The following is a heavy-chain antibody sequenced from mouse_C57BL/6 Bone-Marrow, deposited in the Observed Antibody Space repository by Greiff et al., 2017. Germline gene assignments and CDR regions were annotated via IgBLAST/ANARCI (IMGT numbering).Heavy chain of an antibody. CDR1: GYTFTSYW. CDR2: IDPSDSET. D-gene: IGHD2-4*01. V-gene: IGHV1-52*01. CDR3: ARDEDYDYDDSMDY. J-gene: IGHJ4*01. Sequence: QVQLQQPGAELVRPGSSVKLSCKASGYTFTSYWMHWVKQRPLQGLEWIGNIDPSDSETHYNQKFKDKATLTVDKSSSTAYMQLSSLTSDDSAVYYCARDEDYDYDDSMDYWGQGTSVTVSS.